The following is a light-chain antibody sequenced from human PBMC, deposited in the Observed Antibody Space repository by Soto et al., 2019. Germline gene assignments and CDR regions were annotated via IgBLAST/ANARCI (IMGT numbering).Light chain of an antibody. CDR1: QSLLHSDGKTY. CDR3: MQSIQLH. J-gene: IGKJ5*01. CDR2: EVS. V-gene: IGKV2D-29*01. Sequence: IVRTHSPLSLSATPVHPASSSCRSSQSLLHSDGKTYLYWYLQKPGQPPQLLIYEVSNRFSSVPDRFSGSGSGTDLTLKISRVEAEDVGVYYCMQSIQLHLGKGKQLEIK.